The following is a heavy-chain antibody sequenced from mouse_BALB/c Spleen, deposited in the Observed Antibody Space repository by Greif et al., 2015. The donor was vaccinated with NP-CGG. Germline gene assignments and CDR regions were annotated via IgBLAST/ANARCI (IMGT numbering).Heavy chain of an antibody. CDR1: GYTFTSYY. Sequence: QVQLQQSGAELVKPGASVKLSCKASGYTFTSYYMYWVKQRPGQGLEWIGEINPSNGGTNFNEKFKSKAALTVDKSSSTAYMRLSSLTSEDSAVYYCTRAGYYPIDYWGQGTSVTVSS. J-gene: IGHJ4*01. V-gene: IGHV1-53*01. CDR3: TRAGYYPIDY. CDR2: INPSNGGT.